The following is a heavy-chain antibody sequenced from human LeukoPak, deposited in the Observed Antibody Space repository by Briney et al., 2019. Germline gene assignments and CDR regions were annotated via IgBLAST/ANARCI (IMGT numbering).Heavy chain of an antibody. J-gene: IGHJ4*02. V-gene: IGHV4-31*03. D-gene: IGHD1-26*01. CDR3: ARYLYSGSYYFDY. Sequence: SQTLSLTCTVSGGSISSGGYYWSWIRQHPGKGLEWIGYIYYSGSTYYNPSLKSRVTISVDTSKNQFSLKLSSVTAADTAVYYCARYLYSGSYYFDYWGQGTLVTVSS. CDR1: GGSISSGGYY. CDR2: IYYSGST.